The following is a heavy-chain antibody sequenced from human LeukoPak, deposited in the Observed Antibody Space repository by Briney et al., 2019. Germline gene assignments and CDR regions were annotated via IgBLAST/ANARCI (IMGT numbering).Heavy chain of an antibody. D-gene: IGHD3-16*02. CDR1: GFTFDDYA. V-gene: IGHV3-9*01. J-gene: IGHJ3*02. CDR3: AKDSVAFGGVITPHAFDI. Sequence: GRSLRLSCAASGFTFDDYAMHWVRQAPGKGLEWVSGISWNSGSIGYADSVKGRFTISRDNAKNSLYLQMNSLRAEDTALYYCAKDSVAFGGVITPHAFDIWGQGTMVTVSS. CDR2: ISWNSGSI.